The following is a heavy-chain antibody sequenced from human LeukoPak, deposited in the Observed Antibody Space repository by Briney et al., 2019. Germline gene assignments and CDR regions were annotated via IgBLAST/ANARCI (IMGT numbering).Heavy chain of an antibody. CDR3: ARDSSGYSSGWYRIDY. V-gene: IGHV1-69*04. CDR1: AGTFSSYA. CDR2: IIPILGIA. Sequence: SVTVSFKASAGTFSSYAISWVRQAPGQGLEWMGRIIPILGIANYAQKFQGRVTITADKSTSTAYMELSSLRSEDTAVYYCARDSSGYSSGWYRIDYWGQGTLVTVSS. J-gene: IGHJ4*02. D-gene: IGHD6-19*01.